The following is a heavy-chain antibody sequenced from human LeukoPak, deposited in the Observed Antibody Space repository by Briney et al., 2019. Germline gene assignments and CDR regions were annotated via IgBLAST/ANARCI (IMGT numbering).Heavy chain of an antibody. V-gene: IGHV4-4*02. CDR1: GGSISSSNW. CDR3: ARDQEVAAAGTRFDY. Sequence: SETLSLTCAVSGGSISSSNWWSWVRQPPGKGLEWIGEIYHSGSTNYNPSLKSRVTISVDKSKNQFSLKLSSVTAADTAVYYCARDQEVAAAGTRFDYWGQGTLVTVSS. J-gene: IGHJ4*02. CDR2: IYHSGST. D-gene: IGHD6-13*01.